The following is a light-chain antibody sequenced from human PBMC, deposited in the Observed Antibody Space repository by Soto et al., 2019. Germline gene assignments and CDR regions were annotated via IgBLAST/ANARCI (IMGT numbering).Light chain of an antibody. CDR2: GTS. CDR1: QSVSTY. CDR3: QVRSTRPRVT. Sequence: IVLTQSPATLSLSPGDTATLSCRASQSVSTYLAWYQQKPGQPPRLRIYGTSNRATGVPARFSGSGSGTDCHLTISSIESEDFAVYYCQVRSTRPRVTFGTGTKVDIK. J-gene: IGKJ3*01. V-gene: IGKV3-11*01.